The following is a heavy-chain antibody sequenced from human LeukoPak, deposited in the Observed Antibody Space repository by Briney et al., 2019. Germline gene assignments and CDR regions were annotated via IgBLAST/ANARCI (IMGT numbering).Heavy chain of an antibody. J-gene: IGHJ4*02. CDR3: ARMVWSRRIAAAGTNFDY. Sequence: PGGSLRLACAASGFSFNSYWIGWVSQMAGKVLERMGIIYPGNYDTSYSPSCQGQVTIPADKSISTAYLQWISLKASGTAMYYCARMVWSRRIAAAGTNFDYWGQGTLVTVSS. CDR1: GFSFNSYW. V-gene: IGHV5-51*01. CDR2: IYPGNYDT. D-gene: IGHD6-13*01.